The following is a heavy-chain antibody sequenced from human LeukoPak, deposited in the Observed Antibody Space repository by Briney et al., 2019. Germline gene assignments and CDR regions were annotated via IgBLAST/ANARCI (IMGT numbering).Heavy chain of an antibody. D-gene: IGHD5-18*01. J-gene: IGHJ4*02. Sequence: GGSLRLSCAASGFTFSSYDMHWVRQATGRGLEWVSGIGTAGDTYYLDSVKGRFTISRENAKNSLYLQMNSLRVEDTAVYYCARDSRRGYSCEFDYWGRGTLVTVSS. V-gene: IGHV3-13*01. CDR3: ARDSRRGYSCEFDY. CDR1: GFTFSSYD. CDR2: IGTAGDT.